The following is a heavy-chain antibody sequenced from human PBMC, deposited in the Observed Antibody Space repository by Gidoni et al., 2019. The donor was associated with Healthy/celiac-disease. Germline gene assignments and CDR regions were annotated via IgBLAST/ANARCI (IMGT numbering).Heavy chain of an antibody. Sequence: EVQLVESGGGLVQPGGSLRLSCAASGFTFSGYAMHWVRQAPGKGLEYVSASSSNGGRTYFANSVKGRFTIYRDNSKNTLYLQMGSLRAEDMAVYYCARYYYGSGTLDYWGQGTLVTVSS. CDR3: ARYYYGSGTLDY. V-gene: IGHV3-64*01. J-gene: IGHJ4*02. D-gene: IGHD3-10*01. CDR2: SSSNGGRT. CDR1: GFTFSGYA.